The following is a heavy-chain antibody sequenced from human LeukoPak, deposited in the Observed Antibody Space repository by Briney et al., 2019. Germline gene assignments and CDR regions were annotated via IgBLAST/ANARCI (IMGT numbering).Heavy chain of an antibody. CDR3: ARASYYYDSSGYPGYYFDY. CDR2: INPNSGGT. J-gene: IGHJ4*02. D-gene: IGHD3-22*01. V-gene: IGHV1-2*02. CDR1: GYNFINYG. Sequence: GASVKVSCKASGYNFINYGVTWVRQAPGQGLEWMGWINPNSGGTNYAQKFQGRVTMTRDTSISTAYMELSRLRSDDTAVYYCARASYYYDSSGYPGYYFDYWGQGTLVTVSS.